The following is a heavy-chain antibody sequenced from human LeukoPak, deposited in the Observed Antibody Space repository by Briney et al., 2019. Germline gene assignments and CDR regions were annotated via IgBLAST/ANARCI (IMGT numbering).Heavy chain of an antibody. Sequence: PGGSLRLSCAASGFTFGSYEMNWVRQALGKGLEWVSYISSSGSTIHYADSVKGRFTISRDNAKNSLYLQMNSLRAEDTAVYYCAREKVNWFDPWGQGTLVTVSS. J-gene: IGHJ5*02. CDR3: AREKVNWFDP. V-gene: IGHV3-48*03. CDR2: ISSSGSTI. CDR1: GFTFGSYE.